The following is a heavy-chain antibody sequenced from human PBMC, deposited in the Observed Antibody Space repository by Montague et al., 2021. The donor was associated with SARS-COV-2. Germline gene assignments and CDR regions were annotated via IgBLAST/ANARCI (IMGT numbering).Heavy chain of an antibody. CDR2: ISGSGGST. V-gene: IGHV3-23*01. CDR3: AKGRTVVATISPFDY. D-gene: IGHD5-12*01. CDR1: GFTFSSYA. J-gene: IGHJ4*02. Sequence: SLRLFCAASGFTFSSYAMSWVRQAPGKGLEWVSAISGSGGSTYYADSVKGRFTISRDNSKNTLYLQMNSLRAEDTAVYYCAKGRTVVATISPFDYWGQGTLVTVSS.